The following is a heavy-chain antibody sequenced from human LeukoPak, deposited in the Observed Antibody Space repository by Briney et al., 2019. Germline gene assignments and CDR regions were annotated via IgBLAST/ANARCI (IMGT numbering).Heavy chain of an antibody. J-gene: IGHJ5*02. CDR1: GFTFSSYA. CDR2: ISGSGGAT. CDR3: ARAVAGLNWFDP. V-gene: IGHV3-23*01. Sequence: PGGSLRLSCAASGFTFSSYAMNWVRQTPGKGLKWVSTISGSGGATYYSDSVKGRFAISRDNSKNTLYLQMNSLRAEDTAVYYCARAVAGLNWFDPWGQGTLVTVSS. D-gene: IGHD6-19*01.